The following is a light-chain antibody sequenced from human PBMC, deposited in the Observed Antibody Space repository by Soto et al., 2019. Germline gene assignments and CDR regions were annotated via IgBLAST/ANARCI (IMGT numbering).Light chain of an antibody. CDR1: QSSSIW. J-gene: IGKJ1*01. CDR3: QQYDSYWT. Sequence: DIQMTQSPSTLSASVGYSVTITCRASQSSSIWLAWYQQKPGKAPKVLIYDASSLESGVPSRFSGSGSGTEFTLTISSLQPDDFATYYCQQYDSYWTFGQGTKVEIK. CDR2: DAS. V-gene: IGKV1-5*01.